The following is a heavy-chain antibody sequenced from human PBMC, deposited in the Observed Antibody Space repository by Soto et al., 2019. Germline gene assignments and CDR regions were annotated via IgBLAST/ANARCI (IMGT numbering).Heavy chain of an antibody. CDR3: ATRITVFGLLIPPFDP. J-gene: IGHJ5*02. Sequence: SETLPLTCAVYRGCAYRYYWNWLRQLPRKKIWWSGGLTHSAGTQCSASFTSRVTMSVETPKNQFSLRLSSVTAADTAIYYCATRITVFGLLIPPFDPWGQGTQVTGS. CDR2: LTHSAGT. V-gene: IGHV4-34*01. CDR1: RGCAYRYY. D-gene: IGHD3-3*01.